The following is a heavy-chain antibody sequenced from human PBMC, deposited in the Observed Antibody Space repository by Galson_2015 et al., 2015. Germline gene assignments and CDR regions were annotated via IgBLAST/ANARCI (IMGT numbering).Heavy chain of an antibody. D-gene: IGHD2-15*01. J-gene: IGHJ6*02. V-gene: IGHV3-74*01. CDR1: GFTFSSYW. Sequence: SLRLSCAASGFTFSSYWMHWVRQAPGKGLVWVSRIREDGKTINYADSVKGRFTISRDNAKDTLYLQMNSLRAEDTAVYYCTRLKVCSAVSYGMDLWGQGTTVTVSS. CDR3: TRLKVCSAVSYGMDL. CDR2: IREDGKTI.